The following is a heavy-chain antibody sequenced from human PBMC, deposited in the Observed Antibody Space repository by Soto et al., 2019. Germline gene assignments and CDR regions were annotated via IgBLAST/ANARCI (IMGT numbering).Heavy chain of an antibody. CDR1: GFTVSSNY. CDR3: AKADDSVWGNYRPQEKYHFDN. CDR2: IYGGGTT. J-gene: IGHJ4*02. D-gene: IGHD3-16*02. V-gene: IGHV3-53*05. Sequence: GGSLRLSCAASGFTVSSNYMSWVRQAPGKGLEWVSVIYGGGTTYYSDSVKGRFTISRDNSKNTLDLQMNSLGAGDTAVYYCAKADDSVWGNYRPQEKYHFDNWGQGTLVTVSS.